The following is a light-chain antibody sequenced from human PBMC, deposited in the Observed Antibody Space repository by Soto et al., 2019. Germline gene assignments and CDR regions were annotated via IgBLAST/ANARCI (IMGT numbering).Light chain of an antibody. CDR1: QSVSSN. CDR2: GAS. CDR3: QQYNNSPLT. J-gene: IGKJ5*01. V-gene: IGKV3D-15*01. Sequence: EIVLTQSPGTLSLSPGESATLSCRASQSVSSNLAWYQQKTGQAPRLLISGASTRATGVPARFSGSGSGTECTLTITSLQSEDFSVYCCQQYNNSPLTFGPGTRLEIK.